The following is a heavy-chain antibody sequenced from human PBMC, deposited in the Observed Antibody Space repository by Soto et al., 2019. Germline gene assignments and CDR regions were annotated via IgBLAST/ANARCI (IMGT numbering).Heavy chain of an antibody. V-gene: IGHV1-69*02. CDR3: ARFRSTVLSTISGHFDY. D-gene: IGHD5-12*01. Sequence: QVQLVQSGAEVKKPGSSVKVSCKASGGTFSSYTISWVRQAPGQGLEWMGRIIPILGIANYAKKFQGRVTITADKSTSTAYMELSSLRSEDTAVYYCARFRSTVLSTISGHFDYWGQGTLVTVSS. CDR2: IIPILGIA. CDR1: GGTFSSYT. J-gene: IGHJ4*02.